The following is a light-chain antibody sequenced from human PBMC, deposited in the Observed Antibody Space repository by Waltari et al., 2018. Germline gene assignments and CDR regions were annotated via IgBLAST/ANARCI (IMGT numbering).Light chain of an antibody. CDR2: DAS. CDR1: HEIRNY. CDR3: QQFDAPLS. J-gene: IGKJ4*01. Sequence: ITGQASHEIRNYLKWYQQKGGKAPKLLIYDASKLETGVASRFSGSGSGTDFTFTISSLQPEDIATYYCQQFDAPLSFGGGTKVEIK. V-gene: IGKV1-33*01.